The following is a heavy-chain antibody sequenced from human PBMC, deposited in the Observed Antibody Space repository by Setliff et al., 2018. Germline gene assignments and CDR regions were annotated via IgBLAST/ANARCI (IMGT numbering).Heavy chain of an antibody. CDR3: ARGRYYGSGSYSL. CDR2: VNDSGSA. V-gene: IGHV4-34*01. CDR1: GGSFSGYF. Sequence: SETLSLTCDVFGGSFSGYFWAWIRQSPGKGLEWIGDVNDSGSANYKPSLKSRLTISRDTSRNQLSLNLSSVTAADTAVYYCARGRYYGSGSYSLWGQGTLVTVSS. D-gene: IGHD3-10*01. J-gene: IGHJ4*02.